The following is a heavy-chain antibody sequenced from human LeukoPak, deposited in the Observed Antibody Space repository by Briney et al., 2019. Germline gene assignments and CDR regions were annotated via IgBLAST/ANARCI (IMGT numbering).Heavy chain of an antibody. CDR2: ISSSAATT. V-gene: IGHV3-11*04. Sequence: PGGSLRLSCVTSGFRFSDYYMMWIRQAPGKGPEWVAHISSSAATTLYADSVKGRFTVSRDNAKNSLYLEMTSLRAEDTAVYYCAGDRGSTVTTVGYWGQGTLVTVSS. CDR1: GFRFSDYY. D-gene: IGHD4-17*01. J-gene: IGHJ4*02. CDR3: AGDRGSTVTTVGY.